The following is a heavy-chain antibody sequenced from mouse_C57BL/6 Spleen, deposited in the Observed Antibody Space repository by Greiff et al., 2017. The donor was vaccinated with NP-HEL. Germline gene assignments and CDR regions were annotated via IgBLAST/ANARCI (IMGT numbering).Heavy chain of an antibody. CDR1: GFTFSDYG. CDR2: ISNLAYSI. J-gene: IGHJ2*01. V-gene: IGHV5-15*01. Sequence: EVQLVESGGGLVQPGGSLKLSCAASGFTFSDYGMAWVRQAPRKGPEWVAFISNLAYSIYYADTVTGRFTISRENAKNTLYLEMSSLRSEDTAMYYCARGAGYYGENYFDYWGQGTTLTVSS. D-gene: IGHD1-1*01. CDR3: ARGAGYYGENYFDY.